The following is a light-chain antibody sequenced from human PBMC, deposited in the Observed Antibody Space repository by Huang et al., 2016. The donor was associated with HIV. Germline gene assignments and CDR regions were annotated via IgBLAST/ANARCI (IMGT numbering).Light chain of an antibody. CDR2: LAS. CDR1: QSVLKTSNNKNC. Sequence: DIVVTQSPDSLALSLGGRAAINCTASQSVLKTSNNKNCLSWYQLNPGQPPKLLIYLASTRESGVPDRFSGSGSGTHFTLTIASLQAEDVAVYYCHQYYDTPQTFGQGTKVEVK. V-gene: IGKV4-1*01. J-gene: IGKJ1*01. CDR3: HQYYDTPQT.